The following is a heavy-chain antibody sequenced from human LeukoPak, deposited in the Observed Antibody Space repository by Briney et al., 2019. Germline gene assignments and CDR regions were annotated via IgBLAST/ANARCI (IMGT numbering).Heavy chain of an antibody. D-gene: IGHD3-22*01. J-gene: IGHJ5*02. CDR1: GHTFTGYY. CDR3: ARDRGSIVVVMGDTYNWFDP. Sequence: ASVKVSCKASGHTFTGYYMHWVRQAPGQGLEWMGWINPNSGGTNYAQKFQGRVTMTRDTSISTAYMELSRLRSDDTAVYYCARDRGSIVVVMGDTYNWFDPWGQGTPVTVSS. V-gene: IGHV1-2*02. CDR2: INPNSGGT.